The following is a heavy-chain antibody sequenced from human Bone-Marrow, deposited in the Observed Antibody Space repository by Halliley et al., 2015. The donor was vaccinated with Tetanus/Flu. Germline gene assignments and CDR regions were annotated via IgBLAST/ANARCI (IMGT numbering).Heavy chain of an antibody. CDR2: HCGSP. D-gene: IGHD2-15*01. V-gene: IGHV4-34*01. J-gene: IGHJ4*02. Sequence: HCGSPNYTPSLKGRVPMSGDTPKNQFSLRRSSVTAADTAVYYCARWTLDCSGGSCYLDYFDLWGQGTLVTVSS. CDR3: ARWTLDCSGGSCYLDYFDL.